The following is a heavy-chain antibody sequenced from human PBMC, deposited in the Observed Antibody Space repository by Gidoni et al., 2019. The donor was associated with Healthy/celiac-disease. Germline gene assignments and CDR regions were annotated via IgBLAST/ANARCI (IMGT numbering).Heavy chain of an antibody. Sequence: EVQLVESGGGLVKPGGSLRLSCAASGFPFSNSWISWVRQAPGEGVEWVGRIKSKTDGGKTDYAAPVKGRFTISRDDSKNTLYLQMNSLKTEDTAVYYCTTDPTLTGYWVGDDFDYWGQGTLVTVSS. CDR1: GFPFSNSW. CDR3: TTDPTLTGYWVGDDFDY. CDR2: IKSKTDGGKT. V-gene: IGHV3-15*01. J-gene: IGHJ4*02. D-gene: IGHD3-9*01.